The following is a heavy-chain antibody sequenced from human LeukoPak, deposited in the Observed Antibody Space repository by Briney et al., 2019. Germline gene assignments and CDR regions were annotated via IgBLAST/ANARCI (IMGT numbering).Heavy chain of an antibody. V-gene: IGHV3-23*01. CDR3: AKDSISGWFGSYYFDY. Sequence: GGSLRLSCAASGFTFSSYAMSWVRQAPGKGLEWVSAISGSGGSTYYADSVKGRFTISRDNSKNTLYLQMNSLRAEDTAVYYCAKDSISGWFGSYYFDYWGQGTLVTVSS. CDR2: ISGSGGST. D-gene: IGHD6-19*01. CDR1: GFTFSSYA. J-gene: IGHJ4*02.